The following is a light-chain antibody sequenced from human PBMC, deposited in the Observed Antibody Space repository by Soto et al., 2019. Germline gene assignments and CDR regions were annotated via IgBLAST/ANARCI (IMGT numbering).Light chain of an antibody. CDR3: QQYNSWPPIT. J-gene: IGKJ5*01. CDR2: GAS. V-gene: IGKV3D-15*01. Sequence: EIVLTQSPGTLSLSPGERATLSCRASQRISGSNLGWYQQRPGQAPSLLIYGASNRATGIPDRFSGSGSGTEFTLTISSLQSEDFAVYYCQQYNSWPPITFGQGTRLEI. CDR1: QRISGSN.